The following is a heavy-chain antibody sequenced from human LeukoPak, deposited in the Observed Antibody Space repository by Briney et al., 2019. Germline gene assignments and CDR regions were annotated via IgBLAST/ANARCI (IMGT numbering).Heavy chain of an antibody. CDR3: ARGMDGYGPDAFDI. CDR2: SGTYGRT. J-gene: IGHJ3*02. V-gene: IGHV3-23*01. D-gene: IGHD5-24*01. Sequence: GGSLRLSCAASGFTFRTYSMNWVRQAPGTGLEWVSVSGTYGRTQYADSVKGRFTISRDSSKNTLYLQINSLRVEDTAVYYCARGMDGYGPDAFDIWGQGTMVTVSS. CDR1: GFTFRTYS.